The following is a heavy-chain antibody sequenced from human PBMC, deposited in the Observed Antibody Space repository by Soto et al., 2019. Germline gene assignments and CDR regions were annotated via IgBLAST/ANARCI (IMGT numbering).Heavy chain of an antibody. CDR2: IRGTT. CDR3: ARDDSFAFAS. Sequence: GGYVRLSCAGSGFTFTSYSINWVRQAPGKGLERVSYIRGTTHYADSVKGRFTISRDNARSSLYLKMNSLRADDTAVYYCARDDSFAFASWGQGTMVTVSS. D-gene: IGHD2-21*01. CDR1: GFTFTSYS. V-gene: IGHV3-48*01. J-gene: IGHJ3*02.